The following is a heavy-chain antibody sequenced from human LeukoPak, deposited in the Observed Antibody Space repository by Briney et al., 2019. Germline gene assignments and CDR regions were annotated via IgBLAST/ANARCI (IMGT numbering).Heavy chain of an antibody. Sequence: ASVTVSCKASGYIFTTYFMHWLRQAPGQGPEWMGIINPRGCSTEYAQKFQDRITMTSDTSTSTFYMELKSLTSEDTAVYFCARVGTTGATADNWGQGTLVTVSS. V-gene: IGHV1-46*01. D-gene: IGHD4-11*01. CDR3: ARVGTTGATADN. CDR2: INPRGCST. CDR1: GYIFTTYF. J-gene: IGHJ4*02.